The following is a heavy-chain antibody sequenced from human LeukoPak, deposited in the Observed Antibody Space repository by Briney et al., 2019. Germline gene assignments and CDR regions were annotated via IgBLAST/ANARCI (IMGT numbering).Heavy chain of an antibody. CDR2: LSGSGITT. V-gene: IGHV3-23*01. D-gene: IGHD6-19*01. J-gene: IGHJ4*01. CDR3: AKGIYSSGWSYFDY. CDR1: GFTFSSYA. Sequence: GGSLRLSCAASGFTFSSYAIHWVRQAPGKGLEWVSTLSGSGITTYYADSVKGRFTISRDNSKNTLYLQMNSLRAEDTAVSYCAKGIYSSGWSYFDYWGHGTLVTVSS.